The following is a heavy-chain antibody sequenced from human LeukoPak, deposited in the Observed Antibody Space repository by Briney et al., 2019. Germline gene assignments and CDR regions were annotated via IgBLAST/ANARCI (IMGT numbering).Heavy chain of an antibody. CDR3: ARGLRVVVAAIYY. CDR2: INPNSGGT. D-gene: IGHD2-15*01. V-gene: IGHV1-2*02. CDR1: GYTFSDYY. J-gene: IGHJ4*02. Sequence: ASVKVSCKASGYTFSDYYIHWVRQAPGQGLEWMGWINPNSGGTNYAQKFQGRVTMTRDTSISTAYMELSRLRSDDTAVYYCARGLRVVVAAIYYWGQGTLVTVSS.